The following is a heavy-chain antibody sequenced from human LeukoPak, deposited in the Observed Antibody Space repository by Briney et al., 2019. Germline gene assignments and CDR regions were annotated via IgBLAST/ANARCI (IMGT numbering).Heavy chain of an antibody. CDR1: GGSFGGYY. J-gene: IGHJ4*02. D-gene: IGHD3-16*01. CDR2: INHSGST. CDR3: AGQRGRLDY. V-gene: IGHV4-34*01. Sequence: IPSETLSLTCAVYGGSFGGYYWSWIRQPPGKGLEWIGEINHSGSTNYNPSLKSRVTISVDTSKNQFSLKLSSVTAADTAVYYCAGQRGRLDYWGQGTLVTVSS.